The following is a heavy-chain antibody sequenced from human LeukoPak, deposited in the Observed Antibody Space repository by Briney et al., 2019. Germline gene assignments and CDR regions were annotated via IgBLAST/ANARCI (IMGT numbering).Heavy chain of an antibody. CDR2: IWYDGGKS. CDR3: ARDSFTYCSSSSCPPGY. V-gene: IGHV3-33*01. J-gene: IGHJ4*02. CDR1: GFIFSSYG. D-gene: IGHD2-15*01. Sequence: PGGSLRLSCAASGFIFSSYGMHWVRQAPGQGLEWVAVIWYDGGKSYYADSVRGRFTISRDNSKNTLYLQMNSLRAEDTAVYYCARDSFTYCSSSSCPPGYWGQGTLVTASS.